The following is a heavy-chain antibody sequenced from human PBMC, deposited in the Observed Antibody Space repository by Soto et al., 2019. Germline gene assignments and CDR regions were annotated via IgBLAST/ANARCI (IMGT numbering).Heavy chain of an antibody. V-gene: IGHV1-69*06. J-gene: IGHJ6*02. CDR1: GVTFSSYA. Sequence: SVKVSCKASGVTFSSYAISWVRQAPGQGLEWMGGIIPIFGTANYAQKFQGRVTITADKSTSTAYMELSSLRSEDTAVYYCASCSSSSAYYYYGMDVWGQGTTVTVSS. CDR2: IIPIFGTA. D-gene: IGHD6-6*01. CDR3: ASCSSSSAYYYYGMDV.